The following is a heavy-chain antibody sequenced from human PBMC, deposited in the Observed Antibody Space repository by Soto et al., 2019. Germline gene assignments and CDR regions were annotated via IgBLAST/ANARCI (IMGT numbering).Heavy chain of an antibody. Sequence: ASVKVSCKASGGTFSSYAISWVRQAPGQGLEWMGGIIPIFGTANYAQKFEGRVTLTTDTSTSTVYMELSSLRSDDTAVYYCARVRGGGSEYFFDYWGQGTLVTVSS. V-gene: IGHV1-69*05. CDR2: IIPIFGTA. CDR1: GGTFSSYA. D-gene: IGHD2-15*01. CDR3: ARVRGGGSEYFFDY. J-gene: IGHJ4*02.